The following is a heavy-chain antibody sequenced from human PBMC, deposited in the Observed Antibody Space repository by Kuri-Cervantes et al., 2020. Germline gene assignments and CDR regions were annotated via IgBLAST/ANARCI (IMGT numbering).Heavy chain of an antibody. CDR2: IYPGDSDT. J-gene: IGHJ6*02. D-gene: IGHD2-2*01. CDR3: ARHGGLGYCSSTSCYLPRGYYYGMDV. Sequence: GESLKISCKGSGYSFTSYWIGWVRQMPGKGLEWMGIIYPGDSDTRYSPSFQGQVTISADKSISTAYLQWSSLKASDTAMYYCARHGGLGYCSSTSCYLPRGYYYGMDVWGQGTTVTVSS. V-gene: IGHV5-51*01. CDR1: GYSFTSYW.